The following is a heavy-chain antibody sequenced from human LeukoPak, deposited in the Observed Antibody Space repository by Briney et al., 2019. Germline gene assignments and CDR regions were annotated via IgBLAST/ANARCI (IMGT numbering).Heavy chain of an antibody. CDR2: IIPIFGTP. CDR3: ASAPRYQLLLDAFDI. D-gene: IGHD2-2*01. Sequence: ASVKVSCKASGYTFSSYGISWVRQAPGQGLEWMGGIIPIFGTPNYAQKFQGRVTITADESTSTAYMELSSLRSEDTAVYYCASAPRYQLLLDAFDIWGQGTLVTVSS. V-gene: IGHV1-69*13. CDR1: GYTFSSYG. J-gene: IGHJ3*02.